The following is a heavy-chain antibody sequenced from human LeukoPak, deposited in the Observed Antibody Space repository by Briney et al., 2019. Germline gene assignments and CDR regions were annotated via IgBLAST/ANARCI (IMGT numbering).Heavy chain of an antibody. CDR1: GYTFTSYY. CDR3: ARVETKANFDY. J-gene: IGHJ4*02. V-gene: IGHV1-46*01. CDR2: INPSGGST. Sequence: ASVEVSCKASGYTFTSYYMHWVRQAPGQGLEWMGIINPSGGSTSYAQKFQGRVTMTRDTSTSTVYMELSSLRSEDTAVYYCARVETKANFDYWGQGTLVTVSS.